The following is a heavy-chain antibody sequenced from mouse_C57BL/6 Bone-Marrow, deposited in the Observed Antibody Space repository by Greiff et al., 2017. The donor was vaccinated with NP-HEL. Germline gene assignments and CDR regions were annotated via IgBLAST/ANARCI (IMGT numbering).Heavy chain of an antibody. J-gene: IGHJ2*01. CDR2: IYPGDGDT. Sequence: QVQLQQSGPELVKPGASVKISCKASGYAFSSSWMNWVKQRPGKGLEWIGRIYPGDGDTNYNGKFKGKATLTADKSSSTAYMQLSSLTSEDSAVYFCARLRLRNLLLRYAFDYWGQGTTLTVSS. V-gene: IGHV1-82*01. D-gene: IGHD1-1*01. CDR3: ARLRLRNLLLRYAFDY. CDR1: GYAFSSSW.